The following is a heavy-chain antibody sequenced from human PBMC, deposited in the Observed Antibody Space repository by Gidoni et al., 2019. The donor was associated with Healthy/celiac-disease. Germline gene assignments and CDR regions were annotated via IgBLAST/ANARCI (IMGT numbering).Heavy chain of an antibody. Sequence: EVQLVESGGGLVQPGGSLRLSCAGSGCTFSSYWMSWVRQAPGKGLEWVANIKQDGSEKYYVDSVKGRFTISRDNAKNTLYLQMNSLRAEDTAVYYCARFVVVPAAIRFLDYWGQGTLVTVSS. CDR1: GCTFSSYW. J-gene: IGHJ4*02. D-gene: IGHD2-2*02. CDR3: ARFVVVPAAIRFLDY. CDR2: IKQDGSEK. V-gene: IGHV3-7*01.